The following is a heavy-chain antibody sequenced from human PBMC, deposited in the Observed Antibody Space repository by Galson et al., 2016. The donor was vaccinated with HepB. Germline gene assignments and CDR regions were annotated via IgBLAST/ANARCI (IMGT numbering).Heavy chain of an antibody. Sequence: SVKVSCKASGYSFSSYDINWVRQAPGQGLEWVGWMNPTSGNTGNAQKFQGRVTMTRDNSIRTAYMELSSLRSEDTAVYYCARVRIVLSPVVRGGWFDPWGQGTLVTVSS. V-gene: IGHV1-8*01. CDR2: MNPTSGNT. CDR3: ARVRIVLSPVVRGGWFDP. D-gene: IGHD2-15*01. CDR1: GYSFSSYD. J-gene: IGHJ5*02.